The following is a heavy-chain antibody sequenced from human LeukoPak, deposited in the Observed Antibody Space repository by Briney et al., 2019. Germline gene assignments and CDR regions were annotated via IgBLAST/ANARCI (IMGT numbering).Heavy chain of an antibody. V-gene: IGHV1-24*01. D-gene: IGHD3-10*01. CDR1: GYTLTELS. Sequence: ASVKVSCKVSGYTLTELSMHWVRQAPGKGLEWMGGFDPEDGETIYAHKFQGRVTMTEDTSTDTAYMEPSSLRSEDTAVYYCATGDWAMVRGVIGYWGEGTLVTVSS. CDR3: ATGDWAMVRGVIGY. CDR2: FDPEDGET. J-gene: IGHJ4*02.